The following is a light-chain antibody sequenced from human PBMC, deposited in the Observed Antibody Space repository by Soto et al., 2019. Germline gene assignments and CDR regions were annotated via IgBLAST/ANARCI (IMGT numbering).Light chain of an antibody. Sequence: QSALTQPASVSGSPGQSITISCTGTSSDVGNYIFVSWYRQHPGKAPKLVIYDINNRPPGVSTRFSGSKSGNTASLTISGLQAADEADYYCVSYTTSASYVFGTGTKLTVL. CDR3: VSYTTSASYV. V-gene: IGLV2-14*01. CDR2: DIN. CDR1: SSDVGNYIF. J-gene: IGLJ1*01.